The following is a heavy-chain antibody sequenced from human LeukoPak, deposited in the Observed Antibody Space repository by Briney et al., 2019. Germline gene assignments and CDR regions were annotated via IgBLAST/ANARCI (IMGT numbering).Heavy chain of an antibody. J-gene: IGHJ5*02. CDR1: GYTFTSYD. CDR3: ARGGRSRYKNWFDP. V-gene: IGHV1-8*01. CDR2: MNPNSGNT. D-gene: IGHD5-12*01. Sequence: GASVNVSCKASGYTFTSYDINWVRQATGQGLEWMGWMNPNSGNTGYAQKFQGRVTMTRNTSISTAYMELSSLRSEDTAVYYCARGGRSRYKNWFDPWGQGTLVSVSS.